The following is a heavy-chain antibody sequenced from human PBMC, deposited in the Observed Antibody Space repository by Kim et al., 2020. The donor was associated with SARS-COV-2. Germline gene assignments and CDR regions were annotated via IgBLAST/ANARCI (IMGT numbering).Heavy chain of an antibody. CDR3: ARANRIMITFGGGQHDY. CDR2: ISYDGSNK. Sequence: GGSLRLSCAASGFTFSSYAMHWVRQAPGKGLEWVAVISYDGSNKYYADSVKGRFTISRDNSKNTLYLQMNSLRAEDTAVYYCARANRIMITFGGGQHDYWGQGTLVTVSS. V-gene: IGHV3-30-3*01. J-gene: IGHJ4*02. CDR1: GFTFSSYA. D-gene: IGHD3-16*01.